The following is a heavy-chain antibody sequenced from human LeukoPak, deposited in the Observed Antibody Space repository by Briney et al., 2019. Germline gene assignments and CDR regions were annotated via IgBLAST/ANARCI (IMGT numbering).Heavy chain of an antibody. V-gene: IGHV3-21*01. Sequence: PGGSLRLSCAAPGFTFSSYSMNWVRQAPGKGLEWVSSISSSSSYIYYADSVKGRFTISRDNAKNSLYLQMNSLRAEDTAVYYCARGYYGSGSSWFDPWGQGTLVIVSS. CDR1: GFTFSSYS. J-gene: IGHJ5*02. CDR3: ARGYYGSGSSWFDP. CDR2: ISSSSSYI. D-gene: IGHD3-10*01.